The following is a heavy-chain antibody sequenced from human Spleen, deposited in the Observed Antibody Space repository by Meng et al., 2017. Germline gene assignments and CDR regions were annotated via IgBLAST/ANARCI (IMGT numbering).Heavy chain of an antibody. CDR2: INHSGST. Sequence: VRPPLGGGGLLKSSVSLCLICVVPGGSFREYYWSWIRQPPGKGLEWIGEINHSGSTNYNPSLKSRVTISVDTSKNQFSLKLSSVTAADTAVYYCARRTYYDFWSGYYKTFDPWGQGTLVTVSS. CDR3: ARRTYYDFWSGYYKTFDP. D-gene: IGHD3-3*01. V-gene: IGHV4-34*01. J-gene: IGHJ5*02. CDR1: GGSFREYY.